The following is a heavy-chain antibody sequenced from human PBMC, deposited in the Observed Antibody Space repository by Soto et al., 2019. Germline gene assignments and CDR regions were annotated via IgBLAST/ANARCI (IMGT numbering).Heavy chain of an antibody. CDR2: IYYSGST. J-gene: IGHJ6*02. V-gene: IGHV4-59*01. CDR1: GGSISSYY. D-gene: IGHD3-10*01. Sequence: PSETLSLTCTVSGGSISSYYWSWIRQPPGKGLEWIGYIYYSGSTNYNPSLKSRVTISVDTSKNQFSLKLSSVTAADTAVYYCARSYYYGSGSYYNNYYYYGMDVWGQGTRSPSP. CDR3: ARSYYYGSGSYYNNYYYYGMDV.